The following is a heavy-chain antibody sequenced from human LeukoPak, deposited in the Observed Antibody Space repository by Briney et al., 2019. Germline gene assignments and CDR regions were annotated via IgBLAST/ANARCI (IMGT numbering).Heavy chain of an antibody. J-gene: IGHJ4*02. CDR1: GFTFSNYA. V-gene: IGHV3-64*01. CDR3: ARDDPRTDWLLYY. Sequence: PGGSLRLSCAASGFTFSNYAMHWVRQAPGKGLEYVSAITDNGANTFYANSVKGRFTISRDNSKSTVSLQMASLRVEDMAVYYCARDDPRTDWLLYYGGRGNRVTVTS. CDR2: ITDNGANT. D-gene: IGHD3/OR15-3a*01.